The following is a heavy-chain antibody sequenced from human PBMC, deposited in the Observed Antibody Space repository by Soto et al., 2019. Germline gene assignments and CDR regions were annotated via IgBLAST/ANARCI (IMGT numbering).Heavy chain of an antibody. CDR2: TYYRSKWYN. D-gene: IGHD1-26*01. V-gene: IGHV6-1*01. Sequence: QSQTLSLTCAISGDSVSSNSAAWNWIRQSPSRGLEWLGRTYYRSKWYNDYAVSVKSRITINPDTSKNQFSLQLNSVTPEDTAVYYCARVEIWGYCPAFDIWGQGTMVTVSS. CDR1: GDSVSSNSAA. CDR3: ARVEIWGYCPAFDI. J-gene: IGHJ3*02.